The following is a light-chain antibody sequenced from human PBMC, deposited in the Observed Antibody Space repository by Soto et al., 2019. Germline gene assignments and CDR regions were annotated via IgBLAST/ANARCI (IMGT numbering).Light chain of an antibody. J-gene: IGLJ2*01. CDR1: SSDVGGYHY. Sequence: QSALTQPASVSGSPGQSITISCTGTSSDVGGYHYVSWYQQHPGKAPKLMIYDVSNRPSGVSNRFSGSKSGNTASLTISGLQSEDEAYYYCSSYTSSITLVVFGGGTKLTVL. V-gene: IGLV2-14*01. CDR2: DVS. CDR3: SSYTSSITLVV.